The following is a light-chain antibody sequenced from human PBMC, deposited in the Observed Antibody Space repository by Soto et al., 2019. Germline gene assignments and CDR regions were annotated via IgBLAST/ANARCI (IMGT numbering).Light chain of an antibody. CDR2: AAS. V-gene: IGKV3-20*01. J-gene: IGKJ3*01. CDR1: QGVNSTY. Sequence: IVLTQSPVTLSLSPGERATLSCRASQGVNSTYVAWYQQKPGQAPRLLIYAASIRATGIPDRLSGSGSGTDFILTLSRLEPEDCVVYYCQHYGSSFTFGPGTKVDIK. CDR3: QHYGSSFT.